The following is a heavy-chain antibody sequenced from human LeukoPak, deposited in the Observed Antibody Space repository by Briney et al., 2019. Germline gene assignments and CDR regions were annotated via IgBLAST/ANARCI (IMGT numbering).Heavy chain of an antibody. CDR2: ISSSSSNI. Sequence: GGSLRLSCAASGFTFSSYSMNWVRQAPGKGLEWVSSISSSSSNIYYADSVKGRFTISRDNFKNTLYLQMNSLRAEDTAVYYCATFIGSYHEVASRQLLTDSWGQGTLVTVSS. CDR1: GFTFSSYS. D-gene: IGHD1-26*01. J-gene: IGHJ4*02. CDR3: ATFIGSYHEVASRQLLTDS. V-gene: IGHV3-21*04.